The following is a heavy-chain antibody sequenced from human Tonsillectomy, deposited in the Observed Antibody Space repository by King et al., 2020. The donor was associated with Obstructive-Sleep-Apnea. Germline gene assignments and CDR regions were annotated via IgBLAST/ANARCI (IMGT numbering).Heavy chain of an antibody. V-gene: IGHV3-13*05. J-gene: IGHJ2*01. CDR2: IGTAGDP. D-gene: IGHD6-13*01. CDR1: GFTFSSYD. CDR3: ARGGGSSSWFQWYFDL. Sequence: VQLVESGGGLVQPGGSLRLSCAASGFTFSSYDMHWVRQAPGKGLEWVSVIGTAGDPYYPGSVKGRFTISRENAKNPLYLQMNSLRAGDTAVYYCARGGGSSSWFQWYFDLWGRGTLVTVSS.